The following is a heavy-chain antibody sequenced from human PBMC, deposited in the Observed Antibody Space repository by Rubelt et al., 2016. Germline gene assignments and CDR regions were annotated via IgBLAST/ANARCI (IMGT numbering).Heavy chain of an antibody. J-gene: IGHJ4*02. D-gene: IGHD3-10*01. Sequence: QVQLVQSGSELKKPGASVKVSCKASGYTFTSYAMNWVRQAPGQGLEWMGWINTNTGNPTYAQGFTGRFVCSSETSVGTGYLQIGSLEAEDTAVYYWARGMRWFGEDYWGQGTLVTVSS. CDR2: INTNTGNP. V-gene: IGHV7-4-1*01. CDR3: ARGMRWFGEDY. CDR1: GYTFTSYA.